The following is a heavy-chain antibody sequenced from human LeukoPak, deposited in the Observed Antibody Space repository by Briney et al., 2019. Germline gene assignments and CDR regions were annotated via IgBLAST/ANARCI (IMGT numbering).Heavy chain of an antibody. CDR2: INHSGST. D-gene: IGHD3-10*01. CDR1: GGSFGGYY. Sequence: PSETLSLTCAVYGGSFGGYYWSWIRQPPGKGLEWIGEINHSGSTNYNPSLKSRVTISVDTSKNQVSLKLSSLTAADTAVYYCARSPRSEYFYGSGSLLYGMDVWGQGTTVTVSS. CDR3: ARSPRSEYFYGSGSLLYGMDV. V-gene: IGHV4-34*01. J-gene: IGHJ6*02.